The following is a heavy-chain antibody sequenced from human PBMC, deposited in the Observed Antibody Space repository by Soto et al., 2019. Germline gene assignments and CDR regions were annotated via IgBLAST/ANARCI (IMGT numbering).Heavy chain of an antibody. Sequence: QVQLVESGGGVVQPGRSLRLSCAASGFTFSTYAMHWVRQASGKGLEWVAVISHDERNTHYADSVKGRFTISRDNSKNTLYLQLNNLRAEDTSVYYCAKDSRIIHKFGGSSWSAEYYFDHWGRGTLVTVSS. V-gene: IGHV3-30*18. CDR3: AKDSRIIHKFGGSSWSAEYYFDH. CDR2: ISHDERNT. CDR1: GFTFSTYA. J-gene: IGHJ4*02. D-gene: IGHD6-13*01.